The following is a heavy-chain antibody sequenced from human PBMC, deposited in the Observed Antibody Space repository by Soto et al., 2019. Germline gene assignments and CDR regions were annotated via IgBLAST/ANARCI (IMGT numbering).Heavy chain of an antibody. Sequence: SETLSLTCTVSGGSISSYYWSWIRQPPGKGLEWIGYIYYSGSTNYNPSLKSRVTISVDTSKNQFSLKLSSVTAADTAVYYCARLSDNDYYYYMDVWGKGTTVTVSS. CDR1: GGSISSYY. J-gene: IGHJ6*03. CDR2: IYYSGST. V-gene: IGHV4-59*08. D-gene: IGHD1-20*01. CDR3: ARLSDNDYYYYMDV.